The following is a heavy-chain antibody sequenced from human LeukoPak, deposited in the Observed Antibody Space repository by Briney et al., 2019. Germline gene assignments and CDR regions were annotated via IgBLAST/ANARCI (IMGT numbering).Heavy chain of an antibody. V-gene: IGHV3-21*01. D-gene: IGHD1-1*01. J-gene: IGHJ5*02. Sequence: GGSLRLSCAASGFNLNSYMLNWVRQAPGKGLEWVSSISSTGSYIYHADSMKGRFTISRDNPGNVVYLQMDSLRAEDTAVYYCSRVAQSGPTGWFDPWGQGTLVTVSS. CDR1: GFNLNSYM. CDR2: ISSTGSYI. CDR3: SRVAQSGPTGWFDP.